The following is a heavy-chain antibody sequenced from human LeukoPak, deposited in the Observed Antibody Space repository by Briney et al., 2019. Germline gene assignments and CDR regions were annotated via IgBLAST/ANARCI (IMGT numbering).Heavy chain of an antibody. CDR1: GGSISSYY. CDR3: ARGSRVIDY. Sequence: LSLTCTVSGGSISSYYWSWIRQAPGKGLEWVSFISSSSSYTMSADSVKGRFTISRDNAKKSLYLQMNSLRAEDTAVYYCARGSRVIDYWGQGTLVTVSS. CDR2: ISSSSSYT. J-gene: IGHJ4*02. D-gene: IGHD2-15*01. V-gene: IGHV3-11*05.